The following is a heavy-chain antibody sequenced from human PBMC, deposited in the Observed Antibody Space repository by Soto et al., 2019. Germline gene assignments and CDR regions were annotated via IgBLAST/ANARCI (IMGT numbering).Heavy chain of an antibody. CDR3: ARGGVASGGMDV. J-gene: IGHJ6*02. CDR1: GYTFINYG. Sequence: ASVKVSCKASGYTFINYGISWVRQAPGQGPEWMGWISPSSGATKYAQKLQDRVTMTTDTSTSTAYMELRSLRSDDTAVYYCARGGVASGGMDVWGQGTTVTVSS. V-gene: IGHV1-18*01. CDR2: ISPSSGAT. D-gene: IGHD3-10*01.